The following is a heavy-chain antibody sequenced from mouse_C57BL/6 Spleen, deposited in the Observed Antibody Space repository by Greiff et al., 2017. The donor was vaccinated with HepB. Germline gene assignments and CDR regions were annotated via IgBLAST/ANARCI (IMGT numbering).Heavy chain of an antibody. J-gene: IGHJ3*01. Sequence: KGLEWVARIRSKSNNYATYYAESVKDRFTISRDDSESMLYLQMNNLKTEDTAMYYCVYGSSPLFAYWGQGTLVTVSA. D-gene: IGHD1-1*01. V-gene: IGHV10-1*01. CDR3: VYGSSPLFAY. CDR2: IRSKSNNYAT.